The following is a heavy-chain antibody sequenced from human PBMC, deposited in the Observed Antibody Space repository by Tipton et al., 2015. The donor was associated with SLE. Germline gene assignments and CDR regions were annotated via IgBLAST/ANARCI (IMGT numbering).Heavy chain of an antibody. CDR2: IYYSGST. Sequence: TLSLTCTVSGGSISSYYWSWIRQPAGKGREWIGSIYYSGSTYYNPSLKSRVTISVDTSKNQFSLKLSSVTAADTAVYYCARDGGYYYDSSSDYWGQGTLVTVSS. CDR1: GGSISSYY. D-gene: IGHD3-22*01. J-gene: IGHJ4*02. CDR3: ARDGGYYYDSSSDY. V-gene: IGHV4-4*07.